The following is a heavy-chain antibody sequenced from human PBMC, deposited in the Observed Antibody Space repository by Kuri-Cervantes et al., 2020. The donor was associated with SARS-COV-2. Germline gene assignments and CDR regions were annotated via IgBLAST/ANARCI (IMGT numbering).Heavy chain of an antibody. J-gene: IGHJ6*02. CDR2: INSDGSST. Sequence: GESLKISCPASGFTFSSYWMHWVRQAPGKGLVWVSRINSDGSSTSYADSVKGRFTISRDNAKNTLYLQMNSLRAEDTAVYYCARAGTASGYDQYYYYYYGMDVWGQGTTVTVS. D-gene: IGHD5-12*01. CDR3: ARAGTASGYDQYYYYYYGMDV. V-gene: IGHV3-74*01. CDR1: GFTFSSYW.